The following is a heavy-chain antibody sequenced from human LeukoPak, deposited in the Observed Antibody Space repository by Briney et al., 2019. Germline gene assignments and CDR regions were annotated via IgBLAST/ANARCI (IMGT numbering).Heavy chain of an antibody. CDR1: GGTFSSYA. CDR2: IIPIVGIA. Sequence: ASVKVSCKASGGTFSSYAISWVRQAPGQGLEWMGRIIPIVGIANYAQKFQGRVTITADKSTSADYRELSSLRSEDTAVYYCARAEITMVRGIIDYYYGMDFWGQGATVTVSS. D-gene: IGHD3-10*01. J-gene: IGHJ6*02. V-gene: IGHV1-69*04. CDR3: ARAEITMVRGIIDYYYGMDF.